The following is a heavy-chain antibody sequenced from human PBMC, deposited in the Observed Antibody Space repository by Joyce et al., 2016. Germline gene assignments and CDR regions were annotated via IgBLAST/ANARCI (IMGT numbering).Heavy chain of an antibody. CDR3: VRGISARPGGPNWFDP. D-gene: IGHD6-6*01. Sequence: EVQLVESGGGLVHPGGSLRLSCAASGFSFSGYWIHWVRQAPGKGRVWVSRINTDGSSTRFADSVKGRFTISRDNAKNTLYLQMNSLRAEDTAVYYCVRGISARPGGPNWFDPWGQGTLVTVSS. CDR1: GFSFSGYW. V-gene: IGHV3-74*01. J-gene: IGHJ5*02. CDR2: INTDGSST.